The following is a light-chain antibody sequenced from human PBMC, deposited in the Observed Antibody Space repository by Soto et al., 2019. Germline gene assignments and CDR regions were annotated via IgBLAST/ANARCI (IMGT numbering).Light chain of an antibody. Sequence: EIVLTQSQATLSLSPGERATLSCRASQSVSSYLACYQQKPGQAPRLLIYDASNRATGIPARFSGSGSGTDFTLTISSLEPEDFAVYYCQQRSNWLFTFGGGTKVEIK. CDR1: QSVSSY. CDR2: DAS. J-gene: IGKJ4*01. CDR3: QQRSNWLFT. V-gene: IGKV3-11*01.